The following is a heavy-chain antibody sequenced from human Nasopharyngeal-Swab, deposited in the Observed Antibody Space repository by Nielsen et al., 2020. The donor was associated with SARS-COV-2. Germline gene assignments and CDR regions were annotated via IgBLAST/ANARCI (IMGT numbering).Heavy chain of an antibody. V-gene: IGHV4-59*01. CDR3: ARAPRGTIFGVVTNFDY. CDR1: GGSISSYY. J-gene: IGHJ4*02. D-gene: IGHD3-3*01. Sequence: SETLSLTCTVSGGSISSYYWSWIRQPPGKGLEWIGYIYYSGSTNYNPSLKSRVTISVDTSKNKFSLKLSSVTAADTAVYYCARAPRGTIFGVVTNFDYWGQGTLVTVSS. CDR2: IYYSGST.